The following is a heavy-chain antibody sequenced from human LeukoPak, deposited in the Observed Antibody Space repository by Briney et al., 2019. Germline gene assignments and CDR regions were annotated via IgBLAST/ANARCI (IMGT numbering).Heavy chain of an antibody. CDR1: GGSFSGYY. D-gene: IGHD2-21*02. J-gene: IGHJ4*02. V-gene: IGHV4-34*01. Sequence: SETLSLTCAVYGGSFSGYYWSWIRQPPGKGLEWIGEINHSGSTNYNPSLKSRVTISVDTSKNQFSLKLSSVTAADTAVYYCARGGAYCGGDCWSDFDYWGQGTLVTVSS. CDR2: INHSGST. CDR3: ARGGAYCGGDCWSDFDY.